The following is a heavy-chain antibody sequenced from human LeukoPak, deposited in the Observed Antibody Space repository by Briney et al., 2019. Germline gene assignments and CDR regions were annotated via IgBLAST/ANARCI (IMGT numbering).Heavy chain of an antibody. V-gene: IGHV3-21*01. CDR1: GFTFSSYS. D-gene: IGHD4-17*01. CDR3: ARRGTTVTRDRYYFDY. J-gene: IGHJ4*02. Sequence: GSLRLSCAASGFTFSSYSMNWVRQAPGKGLEWVSSISSSSSYIYYADSVKGRFTISRDNAKNSLYLQMNSLRAEDTAVYYCARRGTTVTRDRYYFDYWGQGTLVTVSS. CDR2: ISSSSSYI.